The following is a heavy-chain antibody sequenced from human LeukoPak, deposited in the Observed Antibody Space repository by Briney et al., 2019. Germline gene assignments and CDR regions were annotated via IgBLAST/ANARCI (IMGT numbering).Heavy chain of an antibody. CDR2: IDHRGIS. V-gene: IGHV4-34*01. Sequence: SETLSLTCAVHGESFIAYFWSWIRQVPGKGLEWIGEIDHRGISNYNPSLKSRATMLVDTSNNHFSLSLTSVTAADTATYYCASRSLTLAAARCFDDWGQGTVVTVSS. CDR1: GESFIAYF. CDR3: ASRSLTLAAARCFDD. D-gene: IGHD2-15*01. J-gene: IGHJ4*03.